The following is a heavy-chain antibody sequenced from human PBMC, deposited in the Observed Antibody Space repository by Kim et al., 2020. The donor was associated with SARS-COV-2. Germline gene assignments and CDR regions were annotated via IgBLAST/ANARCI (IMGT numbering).Heavy chain of an antibody. D-gene: IGHD3-9*01. J-gene: IGHJ4*02. CDR1: GGSVSSGSYY. CDR2: IYYSGST. V-gene: IGHV4-61*01. CDR3: ARVGRYFDWLSPFDY. Sequence: SETLSLTCTVSGGSVSSGSYYWSWIRQPPGKGLEWIGYIYYSGSTNYNPSLKSRVTISVDTSKNQFSLKLSSVTAADTAVYYCARVGRYFDWLSPFDYWGQGTLVTVSS.